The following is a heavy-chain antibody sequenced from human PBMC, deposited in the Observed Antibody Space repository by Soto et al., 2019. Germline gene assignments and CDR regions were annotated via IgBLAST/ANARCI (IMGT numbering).Heavy chain of an antibody. V-gene: IGHV3-7*01. CDR2: IKQDGSEK. CDR3: ARFDSYGKFDY. CDR1: GFTFSSYW. D-gene: IGHD5-18*01. Sequence: EVQLVESGGGLVQPGGSLRLSCAASGFTFSSYWMSWLRQAPGKGLEWVANIKQDGSEKYYVDSVKGRFTISRDNAKNSLYLQMNSLRAEDTAVYYCARFDSYGKFDYWGQGTLVTVSS. J-gene: IGHJ4*02.